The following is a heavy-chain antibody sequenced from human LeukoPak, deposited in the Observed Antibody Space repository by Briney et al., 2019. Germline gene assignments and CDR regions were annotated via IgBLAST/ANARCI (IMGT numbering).Heavy chain of an antibody. D-gene: IGHD4-17*01. V-gene: IGHV4-39*07. Sequence: SETLSLTCTVSGGSISNYYWGWIRQPPGMGLEWIGSIYHSGSTYYNPSLKSRVTISVDTSKNQFSLKLSSVTAADTAVYYCARGLDYGDYSDNWFDPWGQGTLVTVSS. CDR1: GGSISNYY. J-gene: IGHJ5*02. CDR2: IYHSGST. CDR3: ARGLDYGDYSDNWFDP.